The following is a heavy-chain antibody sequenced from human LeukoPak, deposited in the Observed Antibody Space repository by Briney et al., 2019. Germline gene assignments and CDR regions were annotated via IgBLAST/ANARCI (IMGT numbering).Heavy chain of an antibody. CDR2: IYSSGST. Sequence: SETLSLTCTVSGGSISSYYWSWIRQPPGKGLEWIGYIYSSGSTNYKPSLKSRVTISVDTSKNQFSLKLSSVTAADTAVYYCARYRVDFWSGYYSEYYYYYYMDVWGKGTTVTVSS. CDR3: ARYRVDFWSGYYSEYYYYYYMDV. J-gene: IGHJ6*03. CDR1: GGSISSYY. V-gene: IGHV4-4*09. D-gene: IGHD3-3*01.